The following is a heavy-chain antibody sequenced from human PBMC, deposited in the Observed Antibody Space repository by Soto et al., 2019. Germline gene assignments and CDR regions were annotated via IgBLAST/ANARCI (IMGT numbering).Heavy chain of an antibody. CDR2: LDNDGTNT. D-gene: IGHD3-16*01. CDR1: GFTFSTYW. Sequence: GGSMRLSCAASGFTFSTYWMHWVRQAPGKGLVWVSRLDNDGTNTRYADSVKGRFTVSRDNGKNTVYLQMDSLRAEDTAVYYCARDGGTYFDYWGQGTLVTVSS. J-gene: IGHJ4*02. V-gene: IGHV3-74*01. CDR3: ARDGGTYFDY.